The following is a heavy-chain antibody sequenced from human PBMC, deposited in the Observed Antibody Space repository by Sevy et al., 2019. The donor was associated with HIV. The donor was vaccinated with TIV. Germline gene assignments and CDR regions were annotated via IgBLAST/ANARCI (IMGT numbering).Heavy chain of an antibody. CDR2: ISGSGGST. V-gene: IGHV3-23*01. D-gene: IGHD4-17*01. CDR3: AKDPTYGDYFDYYYGMDV. CDR1: GFTFSSYA. J-gene: IGHJ6*02. Sequence: GGSLRLSCAASGFTFSSYAMSWVRQAPGKGLEWVSAISGSGGSTYYADSVKGRFTISRDNSKNTLCLQMNSLRAEDTAVYYCAKDPTYGDYFDYYYGMDVWGQGTTVTVSS.